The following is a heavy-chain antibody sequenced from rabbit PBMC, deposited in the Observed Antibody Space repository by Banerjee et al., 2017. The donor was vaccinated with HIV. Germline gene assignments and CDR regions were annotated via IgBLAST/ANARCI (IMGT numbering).Heavy chain of an antibody. CDR3: ARDLAGVIGWNFNL. Sequence: QEQLEESGGDLVQPEGSLTLTCTASGFSFSSNYMCWVRQAPGKGLEWIGCIGISSGTTWYASWAKGRFTISKTSSTTVTLQMTSLTAADTATYFCARDLAGVIGWNFNLWGPGTLVTVS. V-gene: IGHV1S45*01. J-gene: IGHJ4*01. D-gene: IGHD4-1*01. CDR2: IGISSGTT. CDR1: GFSFSSNY.